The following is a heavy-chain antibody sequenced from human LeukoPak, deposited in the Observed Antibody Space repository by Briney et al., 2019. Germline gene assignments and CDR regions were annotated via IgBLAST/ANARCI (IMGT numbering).Heavy chain of an antibody. V-gene: IGHV1-2*06. D-gene: IGHD4-17*01. J-gene: IGHJ4*02. CDR1: GYTFTGYY. Sequence: VASVKVSCKASGYTFTGYYMHWVRQAPGQGLEWMGRINPNSGGANYAQKFQGRVTMTSDTSISTAYMELSRLRSDDTAIYYCAREWSYGDYYDYWGQGTLVTVSS. CDR3: AREWSYGDYYDY. CDR2: INPNSGGA.